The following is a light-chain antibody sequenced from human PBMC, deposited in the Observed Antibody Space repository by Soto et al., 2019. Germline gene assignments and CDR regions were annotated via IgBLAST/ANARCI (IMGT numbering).Light chain of an antibody. CDR1: QYIASSY. J-gene: IGKJ2*01. CDR2: GVS. V-gene: IGKV3-20*01. CDR3: QQDGGSPYT. Sequence: EIVLTQSPGTLSLSPGEGATLSCRSSQYIASSYLAWYQQRRGQAPRLLIYGVSSRATGIPDRFSGRGSGTDFTLTISRLQPEDFAVYYCQQDGGSPYTFGLGTKVEIK.